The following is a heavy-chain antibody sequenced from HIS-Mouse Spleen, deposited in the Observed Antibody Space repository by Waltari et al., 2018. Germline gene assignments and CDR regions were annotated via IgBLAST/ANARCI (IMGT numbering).Heavy chain of an antibody. J-gene: IGHJ2*01. CDR2: IYYSGST. V-gene: IGHV4-39*07. CDR1: GGSISSSSYY. Sequence: QLQLQESGPGLVKPSETLSLTCTVSGGSISSSSYYWGWIRQPPGKGLEWIGSIYYSGSTYSTPSLTSRVTISVDTSKTQFSLKLSSVTAADTAVYYCAREIPYSSSWYDWYFDPWGRGTLVTVSS. D-gene: IGHD6-13*01. CDR3: AREIPYSSSWYDWYFDP.